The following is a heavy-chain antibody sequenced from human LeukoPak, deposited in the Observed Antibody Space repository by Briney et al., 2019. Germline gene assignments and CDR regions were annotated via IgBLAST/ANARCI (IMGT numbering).Heavy chain of an antibody. D-gene: IGHD3-22*01. CDR2: INHSGST. V-gene: IGHV4-34*01. CDR3: ARGWNYYDSSGYEI. J-gene: IGHJ4*02. Sequence: KPSETLSLTCAVYGGSFSGYYWSWIRQPPGKGLEWIGEINHSGSTNYNPSLKSRVTISVDTSKNQFSLKLSSVTAADTAVYYCARGWNYYDSSGYEIWGQGTLVTVSS. CDR1: GGSFSGYY.